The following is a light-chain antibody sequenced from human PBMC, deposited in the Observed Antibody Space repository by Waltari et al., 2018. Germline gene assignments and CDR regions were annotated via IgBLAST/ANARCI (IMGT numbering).Light chain of an antibody. CDR1: SSDVGNYNL. Sequence: QSALTQPASVSGSPGQSITIPCTGPSSDVGNYNLVSWYQHHPGKAPKLMIYEGNKRPSGVSNRFSGSKSGNMASLTISGLQAEDEADYYCCSYAGSSAPRVFGGGTKLTVL. J-gene: IGLJ3*02. V-gene: IGLV2-23*01. CDR3: CSYAGSSAPRV. CDR2: EGN.